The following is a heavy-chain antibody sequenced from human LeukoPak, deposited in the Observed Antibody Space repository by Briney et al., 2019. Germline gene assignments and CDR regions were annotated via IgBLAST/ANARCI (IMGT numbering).Heavy chain of an antibody. J-gene: IGHJ4*02. Sequence: GGSLRLSCAASGFTFSSYAMSWVRQAPGKGLEWVSAISGSGGSTYYADSVKGRFTISRDNSKNTLYLQMNGLRAEDTAVYYCAAPPAPITMIVMFDYWGQGTLVTVSS. CDR1: GFTFSSYA. D-gene: IGHD3-22*01. CDR2: ISGSGGST. CDR3: AAPPAPITMIVMFDY. V-gene: IGHV3-23*01.